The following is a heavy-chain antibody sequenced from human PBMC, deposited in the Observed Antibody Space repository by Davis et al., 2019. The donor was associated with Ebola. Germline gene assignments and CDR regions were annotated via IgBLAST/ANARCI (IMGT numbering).Heavy chain of an antibody. CDR1: GFTFSDYC. CDR3: AKGSIAVALFDC. V-gene: IGHV3-23*01. D-gene: IGHD6-19*01. J-gene: IGHJ4*02. CDR2: ISGAGGNT. Sequence: GESLKISCAASGFTFSDYCMNWVRQAPGKGLEWVSYISGAGGNTYYADSVKGRFTISRDTSKNTLFLQMNSLRAEDTAVYHCAKGSIAVALFDCWGQGTLVTVSS.